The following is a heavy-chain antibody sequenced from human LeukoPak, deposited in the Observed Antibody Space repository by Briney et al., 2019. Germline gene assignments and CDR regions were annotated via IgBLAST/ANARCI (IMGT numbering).Heavy chain of an antibody. CDR2: ISGSGGGT. D-gene: IGHD3-3*01. V-gene: IGHV3-23*01. J-gene: IGHJ4*02. CDR3: AKDHQAGGITIFGVVTGHFDY. CDR1: GFTFTTYA. Sequence: GGSLRLSCAASGFTFTTYAMSWVRQAPGKGLEWVSLISGSGGGTYYADSVKGRFTISRDNSKNMVYLQVNSLRADDTAVYYCAKDHQAGGITIFGVVTGHFDYWGQGTLVTVSS.